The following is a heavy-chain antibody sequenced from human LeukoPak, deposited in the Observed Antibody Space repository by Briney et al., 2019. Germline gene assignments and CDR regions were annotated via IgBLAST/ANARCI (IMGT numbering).Heavy chain of an antibody. CDR1: GYTFTGYC. V-gene: IGHV1-18*04. Sequence: GASVKVSCKASGYTFTGYCMHWVRQAPGQGLEWMGWISAYNGHTIYAQKLQGRVTMTTDTSTSTAHMELRSLRSDDTAVYYCARGLPPRRNYDSSGYYSYYFDYWGQGTLVTVSS. J-gene: IGHJ4*02. D-gene: IGHD3-22*01. CDR2: ISAYNGHT. CDR3: ARGLPPRRNYDSSGYYSYYFDY.